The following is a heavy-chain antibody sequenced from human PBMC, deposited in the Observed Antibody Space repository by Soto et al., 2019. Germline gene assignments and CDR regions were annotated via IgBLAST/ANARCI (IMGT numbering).Heavy chain of an antibody. D-gene: IGHD1-7*01. Sequence: SETLSLTCTVSGGSISSGGYYWSWIRQHPGKGLEWIGYIYYSGSTYYNPSLKSRVTISVDTSKNQFSLKLSSVTAADTAVYYCARGRRNSKIYYHHYGMAVWGQGTTVPVSS. V-gene: IGHV4-31*03. CDR3: ARGRRNSKIYYHHYGMAV. CDR1: GGSISSGGYY. CDR2: IYYSGST. J-gene: IGHJ6*02.